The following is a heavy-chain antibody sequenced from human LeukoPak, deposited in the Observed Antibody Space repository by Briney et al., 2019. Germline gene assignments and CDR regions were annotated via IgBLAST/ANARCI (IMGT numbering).Heavy chain of an antibody. V-gene: IGHV1-2*02. CDR3: ASTPVGTMVRGGLYYYGMDV. J-gene: IGHJ6*02. CDR2: SNPNSVGT. D-gene: IGHD3-10*01. Sequence: ASVKVSCKASGYTFTGYYIHLVRHAPGQGLEWMGGSNPNSVGTNYAQKFQGRVTMNRDTSITTAYMELSRLRSDDPAVYYCASTPVGTMVRGGLYYYGMDVWGQGTTVTVSS. CDR1: GYTFTGYY.